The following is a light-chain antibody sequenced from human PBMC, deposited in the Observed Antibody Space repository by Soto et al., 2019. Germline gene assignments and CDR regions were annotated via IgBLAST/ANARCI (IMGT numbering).Light chain of an antibody. CDR3: QQYNSYQV. J-gene: IGKJ1*01. CDR1: QSIRRC. CDR2: AAS. V-gene: IGKV1-5*01. Sequence: SRGNRFTITCRASQSIRRCLAWYQQKPGKAPNLLIFAASSLQSGVPSRFSGSGSGTEFTLTISRLQTDDFATYYCQQYNSYQVFGQGTKVDIK.